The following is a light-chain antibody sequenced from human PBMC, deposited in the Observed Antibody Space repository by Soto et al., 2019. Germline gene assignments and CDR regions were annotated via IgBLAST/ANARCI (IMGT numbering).Light chain of an antibody. CDR3: CSYAGSTTYYV. J-gene: IGLJ1*01. CDR2: EVT. V-gene: IGLV2-23*02. CDR1: SSDVGSYNL. Sequence: QCALTQPAPVTGSPGQSITITCTGTSSDVGSYNLVSWYQQRPGKAPKVMIYEVTKRPSGVSNRFSGSKSGNTASLTISGLQAEDEADYYCCSYAGSTTYYVFGIGTKVTVL.